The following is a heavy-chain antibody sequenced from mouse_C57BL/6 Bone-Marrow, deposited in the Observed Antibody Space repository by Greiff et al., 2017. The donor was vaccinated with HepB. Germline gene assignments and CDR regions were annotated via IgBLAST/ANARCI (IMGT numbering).Heavy chain of an antibody. CDR2: ISSGGDYI. J-gene: IGHJ1*03. D-gene: IGHD1-1*01. CDR3: TRDRVSIYYYGSSYWYFDV. V-gene: IGHV5-9-1*02. CDR1: GFTFSSYA. Sequence: EVQRVESGEGLVKPGGSLKLSCAASGFTFSSYAMSWVRQTPEKRLEWVAYISSGGDYIYYADTVKGRFTISRDNARNTLYLQMSSLKSEDTAMYYCTRDRVSIYYYGSSYWYFDVWGTGTTVTVSS.